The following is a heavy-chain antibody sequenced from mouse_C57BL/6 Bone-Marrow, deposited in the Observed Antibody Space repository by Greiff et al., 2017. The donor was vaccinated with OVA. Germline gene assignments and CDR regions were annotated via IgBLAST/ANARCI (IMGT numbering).Heavy chain of an antibody. Sequence: VQLQQPGAELVKPGASVKLSCKASGYTFTSYWMHWVKQRPGQGLEWIGMIHPNSGSTNYNEKFKSKATLTVDKSSSTAYMQLSSLTSEDSAVYYGAGWIYYGNYLAWFAYWGQGTLVTVSA. CDR3: AGWIYYGNYLAWFAY. D-gene: IGHD2-1*01. V-gene: IGHV1-64*01. J-gene: IGHJ3*01. CDR2: IHPNSGST. CDR1: GYTFTSYW.